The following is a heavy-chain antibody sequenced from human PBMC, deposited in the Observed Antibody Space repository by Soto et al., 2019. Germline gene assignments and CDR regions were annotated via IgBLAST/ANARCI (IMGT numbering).Heavy chain of an antibody. CDR1: GGSISSSTYY. CDR3: ARHTFFGELDP. J-gene: IGHJ5*02. D-gene: IGHD3-3*02. Sequence: SETLSLTCTVSGGSISSSTYYWAWIRQPPGKGLEWIGSISYSGNTYYNPSLKSRVTMSVDTSKNQFSLKLSSVTAADTALFYCARHTFFGELDPWGQGTLVTVSS. V-gene: IGHV4-39*01. CDR2: ISYSGNT.